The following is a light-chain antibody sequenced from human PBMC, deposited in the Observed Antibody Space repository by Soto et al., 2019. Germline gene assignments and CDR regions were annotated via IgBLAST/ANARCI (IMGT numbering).Light chain of an antibody. J-gene: IGLJ1*01. CDR3: SSYAGSNYFYV. V-gene: IGLV2-8*01. CDR2: EVS. Sequence: QSALTQPPSASGSPGQSVTISCTGTSSDVGGYNYVSWYQQHPGKAPKLMIYEVSKRPSGVPDRFSGSKSGNTASLTASGLQAEDEADYYCSSYAGSNYFYVFGTGTKVTVL. CDR1: SSDVGGYNY.